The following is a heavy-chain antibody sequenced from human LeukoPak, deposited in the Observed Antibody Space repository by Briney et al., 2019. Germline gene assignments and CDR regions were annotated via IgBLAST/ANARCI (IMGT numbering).Heavy chain of an antibody. D-gene: IGHD3-3*01. CDR1: GFTFSSYS. CDR2: IGIFFTTI. Sequence: PTGXXXRLSCAVSGFTFSSYSMNWVRRAPGKGLEWVSYIGIFFTTIYYPPSVKVLFTISRDNVKHSLYLQMNSLRAEDTAVYYCAREGSDFWSGYSKGYFDYWGQGTLVTVSS. CDR3: AREGSDFWSGYSKGYFDY. J-gene: IGHJ4*02. V-gene: IGHV3-48*01.